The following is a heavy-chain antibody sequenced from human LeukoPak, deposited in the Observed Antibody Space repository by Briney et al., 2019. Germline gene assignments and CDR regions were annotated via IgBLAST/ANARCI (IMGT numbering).Heavy chain of an antibody. D-gene: IGHD5-18*01. V-gene: IGHV3-48*03. CDR2: ISSSGSTI. Sequence: GGSLRLSCAASGFTFSSYEMNWVRQAPGKGLEWVSYISSSGSTIYYADSVKGRFTISRDNAKNSLYLQMNSLRAEGTAVYYCARAMGYSYGRDFDYWGQGTLVTVSS. J-gene: IGHJ4*02. CDR3: ARAMGYSYGRDFDY. CDR1: GFTFSSYE.